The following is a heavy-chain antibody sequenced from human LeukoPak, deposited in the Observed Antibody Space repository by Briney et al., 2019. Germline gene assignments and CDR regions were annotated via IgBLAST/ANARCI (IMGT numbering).Heavy chain of an antibody. D-gene: IGHD5-12*01. CDR1: GFTFSRYW. CDR2: INSDGSST. J-gene: IGHJ4*02. V-gene: IGHV3-74*01. CDR3: ARDFTYSGYDYGH. Sequence: GGSLRLSCAVSGFTFSRYWMHWVREAPGEGVVWVSCINSDGSSTSYADSVKGRFTISRDNAKNTLYLQMNSLRVEDAAVYYCARDFTYSGYDYGHWGQGTLVTVSS.